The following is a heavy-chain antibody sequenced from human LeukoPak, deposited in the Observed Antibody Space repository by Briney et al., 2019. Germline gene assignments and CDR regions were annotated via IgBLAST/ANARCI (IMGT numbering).Heavy chain of an antibody. CDR1: GFTFNDYA. D-gene: IGHD3-16*02. Sequence: GGCLRLSCAASGFTFNDYATSWVRQAAGKGLEWVAGISDNGRRTYYTDSVKGRFTISRDDSKKTVSLQMNTLRAEDTAIYFCARHDSFIPYWGQGTLVTVSS. V-gene: IGHV3-23*01. CDR2: ISDNGRRT. CDR3: ARHDSFIPY. J-gene: IGHJ4*02.